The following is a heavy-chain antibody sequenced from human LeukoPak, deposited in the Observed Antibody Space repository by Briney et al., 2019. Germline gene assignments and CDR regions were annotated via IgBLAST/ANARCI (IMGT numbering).Heavy chain of an antibody. CDR1: GGSISSYY. J-gene: IGHJ5*02. D-gene: IGHD6-13*01. CDR2: IYYSGST. Sequence: SETLSRTGTVSGGSISSYYWSWIRQPAGKGLEWIGYIYYSGSTNYNPSLKSRGTISVATAKDQFSLRLSSVTAADTAVYYCARDRIAAAWGQGTLVTVSS. V-gene: IGHV4-59*01. CDR3: ARDRIAAA.